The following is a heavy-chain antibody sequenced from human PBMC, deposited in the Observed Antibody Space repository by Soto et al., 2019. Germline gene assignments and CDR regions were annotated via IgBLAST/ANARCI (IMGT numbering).Heavy chain of an antibody. CDR1: GFTFSSYA. V-gene: IGHV3-30-3*01. Sequence: GGSLRLSCAASGFTFSSYAMHWVRQAPGKGLEWVAVISYDGSNKYYADSVKGRFTISRDNSKNTLYLQMNSLRAEDTAVYYCARERPTRNYYYGMDVWGQGTTVTVSS. J-gene: IGHJ6*02. CDR3: ARERPTRNYYYGMDV. CDR2: ISYDGSNK.